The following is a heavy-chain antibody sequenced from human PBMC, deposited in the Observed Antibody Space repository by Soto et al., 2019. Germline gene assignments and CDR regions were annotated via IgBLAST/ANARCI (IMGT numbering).Heavy chain of an antibody. CDR3: AIYCRSTSCYADLRTDY. Sequence: EVQLVESGGGLVQPGGSLRLSCAASGFTFSSYSMNWVRQAPGKGLERVSYISSSSSTIYYADSVKGRFTISRDNAKNSLYLQMNRLRAEDTGVYYCAIYCRSTSCYADLRTDYWGQGTLVTVSS. CDR1: GFTFSSYS. V-gene: IGHV3-48*01. J-gene: IGHJ4*02. CDR2: ISSSSSTI. D-gene: IGHD2-2*01.